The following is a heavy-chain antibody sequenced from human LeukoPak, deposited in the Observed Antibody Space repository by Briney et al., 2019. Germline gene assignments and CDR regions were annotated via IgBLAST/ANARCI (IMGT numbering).Heavy chain of an antibody. CDR3: ARDVPGRAYYYGMDV. V-gene: IGHV4-30-4*01. Sequence: SGTLSLTCAVSGGSISSGDYHWGWLRQPPGKGLEWIGYISYSGSTYYNPSLKSRVTISVDTSKNQFSLKLSSVTAADTAVYYCARDVPGRAYYYGMDVWGQGTTVTVSS. CDR2: ISYSGST. J-gene: IGHJ6*02. CDR1: GGSISSGDYH.